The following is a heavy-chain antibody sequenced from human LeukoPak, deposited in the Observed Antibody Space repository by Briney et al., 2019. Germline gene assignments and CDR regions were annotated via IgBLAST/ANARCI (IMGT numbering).Heavy chain of an antibody. V-gene: IGHV1-69*13. CDR1: GGTFSSYG. D-gene: IGHD2-15*01. J-gene: IGHJ6*02. Sequence: SVKVSCKASGGTFSSYGISWVRQAPGQGLEWMGGIIPIFGTANYAQKFQGRVAITADESTSTAYMELSSLRSEDTAVYYCARTGENPPAATLYGMDVWGQGTTVTVSS. CDR3: ARTGENPPAATLYGMDV. CDR2: IIPIFGTA.